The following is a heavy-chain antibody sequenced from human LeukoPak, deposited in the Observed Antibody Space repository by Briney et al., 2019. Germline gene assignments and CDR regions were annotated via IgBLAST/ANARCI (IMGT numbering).Heavy chain of an antibody. Sequence: PGGSLRLSCAASGFTFSSYGMHWVRQAPGKGLERVAFIRYDGGNEYYADSVKGRFTISRDNSKNTLYLQMNSLRAEDTAVYYCAKGGDYSSYFDYWGQGTLVTVSS. D-gene: IGHD4-17*01. CDR2: IRYDGGNE. V-gene: IGHV3-30*02. CDR3: AKGGDYSSYFDY. CDR1: GFTFSSYG. J-gene: IGHJ4*02.